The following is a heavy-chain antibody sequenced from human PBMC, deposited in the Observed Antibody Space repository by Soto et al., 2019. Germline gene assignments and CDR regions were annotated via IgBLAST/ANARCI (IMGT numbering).Heavy chain of an antibody. J-gene: IGHJ4*02. D-gene: IGHD4-17*01. CDR1: GFTFNTYS. Sequence: GGSLRLSWEASGFTFNTYSMRWVRQPPGKGLEWLAAIRYDGTRKYYADSVKGRFIISRDNSKKTLYLEMNSLRAEDTAVYYCARAGGTTVTGLWHFDSWGQGTLVTVSS. CDR2: IRYDGTRK. CDR3: ARAGGTTVTGLWHFDS. V-gene: IGHV3-33*01.